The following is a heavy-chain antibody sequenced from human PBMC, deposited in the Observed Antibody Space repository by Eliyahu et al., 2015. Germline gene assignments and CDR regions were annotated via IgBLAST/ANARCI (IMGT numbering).Heavy chain of an antibody. D-gene: IGHD3-22*01. CDR1: GGTFSSYA. CDR2: IIPILGIA. CDR3: AVDYYDSSGYYVDY. Sequence: QVQLVQSGAEVKKPGSSVKVSCKASGGTFSSYAISWVRQAPGQGLXWMGRIIPILGIANYAQKFQGRVTITADKSTSTAYMELSSLRSEDTAVYYCAVDYYDSSGYYVDYWGQGTLVTVSS. V-gene: IGHV1-69*04. J-gene: IGHJ4*02.